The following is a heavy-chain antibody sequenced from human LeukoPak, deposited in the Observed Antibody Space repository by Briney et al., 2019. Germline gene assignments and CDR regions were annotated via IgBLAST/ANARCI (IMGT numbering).Heavy chain of an antibody. J-gene: IGHJ5*02. CDR1: GGTFSSYT. CDR2: IIPILGIA. CDR3: ARAKKQGTTVTTGWFDP. V-gene: IGHV1-69*02. Sequence: SVKVSCKASGGTFSSYTISWVRQAPGQGLEWMGRIIPILGIANYAQKYQGRVTITADKSTSTAYMELSSLRSEDTAVYYCARAKKQGTTVTTGWFDPWGQGTLVTVSS. D-gene: IGHD4-11*01.